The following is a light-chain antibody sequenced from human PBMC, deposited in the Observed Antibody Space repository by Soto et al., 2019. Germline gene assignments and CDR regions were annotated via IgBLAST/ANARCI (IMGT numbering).Light chain of an antibody. J-gene: IGKJ4*01. V-gene: IGKV1-39*01. CDR1: QSISSY. CDR2: AAS. Sequence: DIQMTQSPSSLSASVGDRVTITCRASQSISSYLNWYQHKPGKAPNLLIYAASSLQSGVPSRFSGSGSGTDFTLTISSLQPEDFATYYSQQSYSTLTLGGGTKVEIK. CDR3: QQSYSTLT.